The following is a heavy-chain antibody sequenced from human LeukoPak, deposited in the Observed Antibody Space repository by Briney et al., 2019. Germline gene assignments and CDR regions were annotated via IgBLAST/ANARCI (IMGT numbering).Heavy chain of an antibody. CDR3: AREAFGYYDILTGYSPSPSH. D-gene: IGHD3-9*01. Sequence: ASVKVSCKASGGTFSSYAISWVRQAPGQGLEWMGGIIPIFGTANYAQKFQGRVTITADKSTSTAYMELSSLRSEDTAVYYCAREAFGYYDILTGYSPSPSHWGQGTLVTVSS. V-gene: IGHV1-69*06. CDR2: IIPIFGTA. J-gene: IGHJ4*02. CDR1: GGTFSSYA.